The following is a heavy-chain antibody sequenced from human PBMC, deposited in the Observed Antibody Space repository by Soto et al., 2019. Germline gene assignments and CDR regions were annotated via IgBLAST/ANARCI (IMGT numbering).Heavy chain of an antibody. Sequence: ASVKVSCNASGYTFTSYAMHWVRQAPGQRLEWMGWINAGNGNTKYSQKFQGRVTITRDTSASTAYMELSSLRSEDTAVYYCAREDNWNYGIDYWGQGTLVTVSS. V-gene: IGHV1-3*01. CDR3: AREDNWNYGIDY. CDR1: GYTFTSYA. D-gene: IGHD1-7*01. J-gene: IGHJ4*02. CDR2: INAGNGNT.